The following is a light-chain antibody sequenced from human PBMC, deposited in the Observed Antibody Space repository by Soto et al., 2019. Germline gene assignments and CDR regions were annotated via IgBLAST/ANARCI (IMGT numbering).Light chain of an antibody. CDR3: QQYNNWPQT. CDR2: GAS. CDR1: QSVSSN. J-gene: IGKJ1*01. Sequence: EIVMTQSPATLSVSPGERATLSCRASQSVSSNLAWYQQKPGQAPRLLIYGASTRATGIPARFSGSGSRTEFTLTISSLQCEDVAVYCCQQYNNWPQTVGQGIKVEIK. V-gene: IGKV3-15*01.